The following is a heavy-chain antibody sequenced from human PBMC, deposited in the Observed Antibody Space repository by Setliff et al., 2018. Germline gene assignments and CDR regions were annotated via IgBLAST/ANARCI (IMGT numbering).Heavy chain of an antibody. D-gene: IGHD4-17*01. CDR2: IEPTDSYT. J-gene: IGHJ4*02. CDR1: GYSFSNFW. Sequence: GESLKISCKASGYSFSNFWINWVRQLPGKGLEWMGRIEPTDSYTNYSPSFQGHVTISIDKSITTAYLHWSSLKASDTAIYYCARRDFGSDYPLRIWGQGTLVTVSS. CDR3: ARRDFGSDYPLRI. V-gene: IGHV5-10-1*01.